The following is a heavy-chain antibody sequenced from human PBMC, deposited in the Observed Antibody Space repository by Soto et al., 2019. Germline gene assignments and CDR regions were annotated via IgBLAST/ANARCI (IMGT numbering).Heavy chain of an antibody. V-gene: IGHV3-30*18. J-gene: IGHJ5*02. CDR2: ISYDGSNK. Sequence: PGGSLRLSCAASGFTFSSYGMHWVRQAPGKGLEWVAVISYDGSNKYYADSVKGRFTISRDNSKNTLYLQMNSLRAEDTAVYYCAKEAYQLLINNWFDPWGQGTLVPVSS. D-gene: IGHD2-2*01. CDR3: AKEAYQLLINNWFDP. CDR1: GFTFSSYG.